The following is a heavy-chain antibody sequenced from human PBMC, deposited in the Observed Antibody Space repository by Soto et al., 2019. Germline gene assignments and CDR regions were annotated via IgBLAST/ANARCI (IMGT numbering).Heavy chain of an antibody. J-gene: IGHJ4*02. CDR2: IVVGSGNT. CDR1: GVTFTSSA. V-gene: IGHV1-58*02. Sequence: SVKVSCKASGVTFTSSAMQWVRQARGQRPEWIGWIVVGSGNTNYAQKFQERVTITRDMSTSTAYMELSSLRSEDTAVYYCAAEYCSGGSCQYYFDYWGQGTLVTVSS. D-gene: IGHD2-15*01. CDR3: AAEYCSGGSCQYYFDY.